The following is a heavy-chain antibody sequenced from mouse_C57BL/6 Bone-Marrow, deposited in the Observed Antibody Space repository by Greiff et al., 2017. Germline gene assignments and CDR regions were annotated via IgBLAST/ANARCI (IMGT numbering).Heavy chain of an antibody. CDR1: GYTFTDYY. V-gene: IGHV1-76*01. CDR3: ARGERHYDYDYAMDY. D-gene: IGHD2-4*01. Sequence: QVHVKQSGAELVRPGASVKLSCKASGYTFTDYYINWVKQRPGQGLEWIARIYPGSGNTYYNEKFKGKATLTAEKSSSTAYMQLSSLTSEDSAVYFCARGERHYDYDYAMDYWGQGTSVTVSS. J-gene: IGHJ4*01. CDR2: IYPGSGNT.